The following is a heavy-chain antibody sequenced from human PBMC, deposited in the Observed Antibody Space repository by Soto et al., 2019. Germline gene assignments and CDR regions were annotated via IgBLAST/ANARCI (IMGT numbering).Heavy chain of an antibody. V-gene: IGHV3-49*03. CDR3: TRDDWDDFWSGFNWFDP. D-gene: IGHD3-3*01. J-gene: IGHJ5*02. CDR2: IRSKAYGGTT. Sequence: PGGSLRLSCTASGFTFGDYAMSWFRQAPGKGLEWVGFIRSKAYGGTTEYAASVKGRFTISRDDSKSIAYLQMNSLKTEDTAVYYCTRDDWDDFWSGFNWFDPWGQGTLVTVSS. CDR1: GFTFGDYA.